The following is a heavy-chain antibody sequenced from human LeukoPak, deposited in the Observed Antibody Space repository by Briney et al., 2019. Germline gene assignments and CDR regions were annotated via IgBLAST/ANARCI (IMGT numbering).Heavy chain of an antibody. Sequence: PGGSLRLSCAASGFTLSNAWMSGVRQAPGQGLEWVGRMKSKTDGGTTDYAAPVKGRFTISRDDSKNTLYLQINSLKTEDTAVYYCTTDFEDRAMVIEGGLDYWGQGTLVTVSS. CDR2: MKSKTDGGTT. CDR1: GFTLSNAW. CDR3: TTDFEDRAMVIEGGLDY. D-gene: IGHD5-18*01. V-gene: IGHV3-15*01. J-gene: IGHJ4*02.